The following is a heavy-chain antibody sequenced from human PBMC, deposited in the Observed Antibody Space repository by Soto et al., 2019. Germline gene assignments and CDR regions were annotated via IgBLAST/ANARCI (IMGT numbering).Heavy chain of an antibody. Sequence: ASVKVSCKTSGYSFTNYLINWVGQAPGQGREWMGWITTHTAHTMVAQKFQGRLTLTTDTSTDTAFMELMSLRSDDTAMYFCARDIHIRTHHYSDNWGQGTPVTGSS. CDR3: ARDIHIRTHHYSDN. CDR2: ITTHTAHT. J-gene: IGHJ4*02. V-gene: IGHV1-18*01. CDR1: GYSFTNYL.